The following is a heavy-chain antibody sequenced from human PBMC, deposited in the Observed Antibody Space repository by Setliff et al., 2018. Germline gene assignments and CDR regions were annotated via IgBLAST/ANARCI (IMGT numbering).Heavy chain of an antibody. D-gene: IGHD1-26*01. CDR1: GVSIANTASY. Sequence: SETLSLTCNVSGVSIANTASYWSWIRQPAGKTLEWIGQVYVGGNTYYNPSFESRVSISVDRSNNQFSLSLTSVTAEDTAVYYCASEINRGLGMGFESWGPGTLVTVSS. J-gene: IGHJ4*02. CDR2: VYVGGNT. CDR3: ASEINRGLGMGFES. V-gene: IGHV4-61*09.